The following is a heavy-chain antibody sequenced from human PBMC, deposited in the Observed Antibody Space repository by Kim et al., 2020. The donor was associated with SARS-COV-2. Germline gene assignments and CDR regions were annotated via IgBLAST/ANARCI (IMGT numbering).Heavy chain of an antibody. CDR3: ARRGIAARHHYYGMDV. V-gene: IGHV5-51*01. Sequence: GESLKISCKGSGYSFTSYWIGWVRQMPGKGLEWMGIIYPGDSDTRYSPSFQGQVTISADKSISTAYLQWSSLKASDTAMYYCARRGIAARHHYYGMDVWGQGTTVTVSS. D-gene: IGHD6-6*01. CDR1: GYSFTSYW. CDR2: IYPGDSDT. J-gene: IGHJ6*02.